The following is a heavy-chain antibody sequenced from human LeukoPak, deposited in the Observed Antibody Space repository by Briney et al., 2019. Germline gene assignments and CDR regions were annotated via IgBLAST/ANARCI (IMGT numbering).Heavy chain of an antibody. Sequence: PSETLSLTCTVSGGSISSSIYYWDWIRQPPGKGLEWIGSIYYSGSTYYNPSLKSRVTISVDTSKNQFSLKLSSVTAADTAVYYCARLDGPIYYFDYWGQGTLITVSS. CDR2: IYYSGST. J-gene: IGHJ4*02. CDR1: GGSISSSIYY. D-gene: IGHD5-24*01. CDR3: ARLDGPIYYFDY. V-gene: IGHV4-39*07.